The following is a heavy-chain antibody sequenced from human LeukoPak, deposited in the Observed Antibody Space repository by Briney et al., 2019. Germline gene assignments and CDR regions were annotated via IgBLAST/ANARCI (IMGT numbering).Heavy chain of an antibody. D-gene: IGHD3-22*01. CDR1: GYTFTSYD. Sequence: ASVKVSRKASGYTFTSYDINWVRQATGQGLEWMGWMNPNSGNTGYAQKFQGRVTMTRNTSISTAYMELSSLRSEDTAVYYCASDSTNYYDSSGYLNWGQGTLVTVSS. CDR2: MNPNSGNT. V-gene: IGHV1-8*01. J-gene: IGHJ4*02. CDR3: ASDSTNYYDSSGYLN.